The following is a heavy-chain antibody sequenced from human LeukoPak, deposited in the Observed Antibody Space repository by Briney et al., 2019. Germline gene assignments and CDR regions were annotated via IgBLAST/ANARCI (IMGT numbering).Heavy chain of an antibody. V-gene: IGHV3-23*01. D-gene: IGHD2-2*02. CDR3: AKGGSTDCYTSLGY. Sequence: GGSLRLSCSASGSTFNNYAMAWVRQAPGKGLEWGSSISISGGTTYYADSLKGRVTVSRDNSKNTLFLEMNSLRVEDTAVYYCAKGGSTDCYTSLGYWGQGTLVTVSS. CDR1: GSTFNNYA. CDR2: ISISGGTT. J-gene: IGHJ4*02.